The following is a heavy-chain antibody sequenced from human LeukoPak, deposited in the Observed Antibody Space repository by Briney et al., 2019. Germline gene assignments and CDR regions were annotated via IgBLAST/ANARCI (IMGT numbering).Heavy chain of an antibody. CDR3: TTVREHSGSYYRFDY. J-gene: IGHJ4*02. D-gene: IGHD1-26*01. V-gene: IGHV3-15*01. CDR2: IKSKTDGGTT. Sequence: GGSLRLSCAASGFTFSNAWMSWVRQAPGKGLEWVGRIKSKTDGGTTDYAAPVKGRFTISRDDSKNTLYLQMNSLKTEDTAVYYCTTVREHSGSYYRFDYWGQGTLVTVSS. CDR1: GFTFSNAW.